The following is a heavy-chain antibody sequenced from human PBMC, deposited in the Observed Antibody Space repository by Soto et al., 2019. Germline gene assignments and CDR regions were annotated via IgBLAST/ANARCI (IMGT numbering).Heavy chain of an antibody. J-gene: IGHJ5*02. CDR3: AREGIAAAGTLDP. CDR2: IYYSGST. D-gene: IGHD6-13*01. Sequence: SETLSLTCTVSGGSISSGDYYWSWIRQPPGKGLEWIGYIYYSGSTYYNPSLKSRVTISVDTSKNQFSLKLSSVTAADTAVYYCAREGIAAAGTLDPWGQGTLVTVSS. CDR1: GGSISSGDYY. V-gene: IGHV4-30-4*01.